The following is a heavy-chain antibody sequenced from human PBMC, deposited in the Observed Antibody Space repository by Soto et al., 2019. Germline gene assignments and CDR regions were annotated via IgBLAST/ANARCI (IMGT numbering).Heavy chain of an antibody. CDR3: ARARPVLLWFGGGDWFDP. J-gene: IGHJ5*02. D-gene: IGHD3-10*01. V-gene: IGHV4-34*01. CDR2: INHSGST. CDR1: GGSISSYY. Sequence: SETLSLTCTVSGGSISSYYWSWIRQPPGKGLEWIGEINHSGSTNYNPSLKSRVTISVDTSKNQFSLKLSSVTAADTAVYYCARARPVLLWFGGGDWFDPWGQGTLVTVSS.